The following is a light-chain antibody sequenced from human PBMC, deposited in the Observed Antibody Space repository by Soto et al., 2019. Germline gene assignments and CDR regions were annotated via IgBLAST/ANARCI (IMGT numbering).Light chain of an antibody. CDR3: QQYNSYSPRT. J-gene: IGKJ1*01. CDR2: GAS. CDR1: QSVSSN. Sequence: EIVLTQSPGTLSLSPGERATLSCRASQSVSSNLAWYQQKPGQAPRLLIYGASTRATGIPARFSGSGSGTAFTLTITSLQSEDFATYYCQQYNSYSPRTFGQGTKVDIK. V-gene: IGKV3-15*01.